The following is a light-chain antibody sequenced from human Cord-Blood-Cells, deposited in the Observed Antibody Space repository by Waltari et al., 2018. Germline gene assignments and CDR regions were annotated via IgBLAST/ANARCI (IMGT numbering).Light chain of an antibody. CDR3: QQYYSYPLT. Sequence: IRMTQSPSAFSASTGDRGTITCRARQGISSYLACYQQKPGKAPKLLIYAASPMQSGIPSTFSGRGSGTAFSLTIICLQSADYATDYCQQYYSYPLTFGQGTKLEIK. J-gene: IGKJ1*01. V-gene: IGKV1-8*01. CDR1: QGISSY. CDR2: AAS.